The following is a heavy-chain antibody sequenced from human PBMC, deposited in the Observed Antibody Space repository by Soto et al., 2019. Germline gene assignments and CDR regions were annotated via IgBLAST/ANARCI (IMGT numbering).Heavy chain of an antibody. Sequence: SVKVSCKASGGTFSSYAISWVRQAPGQGLEWMGGIIPIFGTANYEQKFQGRVTITADESTSTADMELSSLRSEDTAVYYCARAASGIEYYYDSSGYYYYYGMDVWGQGTTVTVSS. V-gene: IGHV1-69*13. CDR3: ARAASGIEYYYDSSGYYYYYGMDV. CDR2: IIPIFGTA. CDR1: GGTFSSYA. D-gene: IGHD3-22*01. J-gene: IGHJ6*02.